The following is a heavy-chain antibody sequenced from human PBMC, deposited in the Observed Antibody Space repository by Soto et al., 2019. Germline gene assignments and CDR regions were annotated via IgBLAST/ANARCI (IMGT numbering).Heavy chain of an antibody. CDR1: GGSISSSTYY. D-gene: IGHD3-10*01. CDR3: ARHPDYGSGTYFPSLSRSRRALLNNCFDP. Sequence: QLQLQESGPGLVKPSETLSLTCTVSGGSISSSTYYWGWIRQPPGKGLEWIGSVYYSGSTYYNPSLKSRVTISVDTSKNQFSLKLTSVTAADTAVYYCARHPDYGSGTYFPSLSRSRRALLNNCFDPWGQGTLVTVSS. CDR2: VYYSGST. V-gene: IGHV4-39*01. J-gene: IGHJ5*02.